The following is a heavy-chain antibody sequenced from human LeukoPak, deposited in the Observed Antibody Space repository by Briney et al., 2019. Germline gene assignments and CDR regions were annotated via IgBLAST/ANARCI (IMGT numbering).Heavy chain of an antibody. J-gene: IGHJ4*02. CDR2: ISSSSSYI. CDR1: GFIFSSYW. V-gene: IGHV3-21*01. D-gene: IGHD3-22*01. CDR3: ARDLRSSGYYAFDY. Sequence: GGSLRLSCAASGFIFSSYWMSWVRQAPGKGLEWVSFISSSSSYIYYADSVKGRFTISRDNAKNSLYLQMNSLRAGDTAVYYCARDLRSSGYYAFDYWGQGTLVTVSS.